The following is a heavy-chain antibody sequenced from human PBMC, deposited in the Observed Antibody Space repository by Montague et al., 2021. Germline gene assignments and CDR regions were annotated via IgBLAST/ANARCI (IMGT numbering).Heavy chain of an antibody. CDR1: GGSISSSTHY. Sequence: SETLSLTCTVSGGSISSSTHYWVWIRQTPGKGLDWFGSIFRNGDSFYNPSLKSPVIIPVDTSGNQFSLRLTSVTAADTAVYFCARHWEGGSSTRAIEYWGQGILVTVSS. J-gene: IGHJ4*02. V-gene: IGHV4-39*01. D-gene: IGHD1-26*01. CDR3: ARHWEGGSSTRAIEY. CDR2: IFRNGDS.